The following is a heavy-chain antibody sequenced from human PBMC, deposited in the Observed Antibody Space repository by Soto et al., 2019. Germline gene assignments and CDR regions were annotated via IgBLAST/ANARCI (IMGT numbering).Heavy chain of an antibody. CDR3: ARQYYRAYGSPLAFGPYIDF. CDR2: ISDSGST. D-gene: IGHD3-3*02. Sequence: ETLSLTCTVSSGSIRSISSVWGRIRQPPGRGLEGIGTISDSGSTYYNPSLQSRVTVSGDTSQNQFSLKLSAVTAADTVVFYYARQYYRAYGSPLAFGPYIDFWGHGNLVTVSS. CDR1: SGSIRSISSV. J-gene: IGHJ4*01. V-gene: IGHV4-39*01.